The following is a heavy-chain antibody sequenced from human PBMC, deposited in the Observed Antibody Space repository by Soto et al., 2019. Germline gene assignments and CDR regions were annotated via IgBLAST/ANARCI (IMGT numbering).Heavy chain of an antibody. J-gene: IGHJ5*02. Sequence: QITLKESGPTLVKPTQTLTLTCTFSGFSLSTSGVGVGWIRQPPGKALEWLALIYLDDDKRYSPSLKSRLTISKDTSKNQVVLTMTTMDPVDTATYYCPNTGPQAPRYFYDISGYYYWGWFDPWGQGTLVTFSS. D-gene: IGHD3-22*01. V-gene: IGHV2-5*02. CDR3: PNTGPQAPRYFYDISGYYYWGWFDP. CDR1: GFSLSTSGVG. CDR2: IYLDDDK.